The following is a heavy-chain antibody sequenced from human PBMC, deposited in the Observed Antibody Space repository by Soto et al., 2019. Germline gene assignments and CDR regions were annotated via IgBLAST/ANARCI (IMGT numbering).Heavy chain of an antibody. CDR2: ISYDGSNK. CDR1: GFTFSSYG. J-gene: IGHJ4*02. D-gene: IGHD2-15*01. CDR3: AKERDIVVVVAPLDY. V-gene: IGHV3-30*18. Sequence: QVQLVESGGGVVQPGTSLRLSCAASGFTFSSYGMHWVRQAPGKGLEWVAVISYDGSNKYYADSVKGRFTISRDNSKNTLYLQMNSLRAEDTAVYYCAKERDIVVVVAPLDYWGQGTLVTVSS.